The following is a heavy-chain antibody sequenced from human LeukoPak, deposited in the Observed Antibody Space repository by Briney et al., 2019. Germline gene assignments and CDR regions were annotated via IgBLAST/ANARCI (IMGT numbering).Heavy chain of an antibody. CDR3: AKGSDIVVVPAAIEFDY. CDR1: GFTFSSYS. Sequence: KSGGSLRLSCAASGFTFSSYSMNWVRQAPGKGLEWVSSISTSSRYIYYVDSVKGRFTISRDNAKNSLYLQMNSLRAEDTAVYYCAKGSDIVVVPAAIEFDYWGQGTLVTVSS. J-gene: IGHJ4*02. CDR2: ISTSSRYI. V-gene: IGHV3-21*04. D-gene: IGHD2-2*02.